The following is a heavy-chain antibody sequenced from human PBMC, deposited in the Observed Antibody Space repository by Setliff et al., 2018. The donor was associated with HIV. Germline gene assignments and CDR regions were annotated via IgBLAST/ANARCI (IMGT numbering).Heavy chain of an antibody. J-gene: IGHJ4*02. D-gene: IGHD3-10*01. Sequence: SETLSLTCTVSGGSMSSYYWSWIRQPPGKGLEWIGSIYYTGSTDYNPSLMSRVTISLDTPKNQFSLKLDSVIAADTAVYYCARNRVPSSLWGQGTLVTVSS. CDR3: ARNRVPSSL. V-gene: IGHV4-59*01. CDR1: GGSMSSYY. CDR2: IYYTGST.